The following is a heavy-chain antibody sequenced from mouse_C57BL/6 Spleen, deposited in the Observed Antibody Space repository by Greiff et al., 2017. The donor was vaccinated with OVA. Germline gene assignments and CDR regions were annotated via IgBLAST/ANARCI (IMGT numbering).Heavy chain of an antibody. Sequence: QVQLQQSGAELVKPGASVKLSCKASGYTFTSYWMHWVKQRPGQGLEWIGMIHPNSGSTNYNEKFKSKATLTVDKSSSTAYMQLSSLTSEDSAVYYCAREGDGPFDYWGQGTTLTVSS. V-gene: IGHV1-64*01. CDR1: GYTFTSYW. J-gene: IGHJ2*01. CDR3: AREGDGPFDY. D-gene: IGHD2-3*01. CDR2: IHPNSGST.